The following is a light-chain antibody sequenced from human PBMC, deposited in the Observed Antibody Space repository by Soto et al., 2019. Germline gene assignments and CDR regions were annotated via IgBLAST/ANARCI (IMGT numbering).Light chain of an antibody. J-gene: IGKJ1*01. Sequence: DTVMTQTPLSSPVTLGQPASISCRSSQSLVYSDGNTYLSWLQQRPGQPPRLLIYQVSNRFSGVPDRVLCNGVWASFTRKISRVEAEGFRVYFWVQFSHLPRAFRQGA. V-gene: IGKV2-24*01. CDR2: QVS. CDR1: QSLVYSDGNTY. CDR3: VQFSHLPRA.